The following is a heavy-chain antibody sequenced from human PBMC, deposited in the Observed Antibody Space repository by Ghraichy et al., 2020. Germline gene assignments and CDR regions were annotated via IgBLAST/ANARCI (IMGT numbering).Heavy chain of an antibody. CDR3: SAEYYYYSSGRVHY. CDR2: ITWNGGST. V-gene: IGHV3-43*01. CDR1: GFTFDDYT. J-gene: IGHJ4*02. Sequence: GGSLSLSCAASGFTFDDYTMHWVRQAPRKGLELVSLITWNGGSTYYADSVKGWFTASRGNSINSLFLQMYSLRTEDTALYYFSAEYYYYSSGRVHYWGQGCLVIFSS. D-gene: IGHD3-22*01.